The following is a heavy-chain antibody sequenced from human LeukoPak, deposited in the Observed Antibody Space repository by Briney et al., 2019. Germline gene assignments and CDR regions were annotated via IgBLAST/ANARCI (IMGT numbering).Heavy chain of an antibody. CDR1: GGSISSYY. J-gene: IGHJ4*02. V-gene: IGHV4-59*01. CDR2: IYYSGST. CDR3: AGGYSSGWYFDY. D-gene: IGHD6-19*01. Sequence: SETLSLTCTVSGGSISSYYWSWIRQPPGKGLEWIGHIYYSGSTNYNPSLKSRVTISVDTSKNQFSLKLSSVTAADTAVYYCAGGYSSGWYFDYWGQGTLVTVSS.